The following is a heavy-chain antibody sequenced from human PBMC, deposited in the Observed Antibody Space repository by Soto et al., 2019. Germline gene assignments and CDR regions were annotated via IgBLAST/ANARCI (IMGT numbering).Heavy chain of an antibody. CDR1: GFTFSNAW. D-gene: IGHD6-13*01. CDR3: TTAKVIQISSSWYGMDV. Sequence: GGSLRLSCAASGFTFSNAWMSWVRQAPGKGLEWVGRIKSKTDGGTTDYAAPVKGRFTISRDDSKNTLYLQMNSLKTEDTAVYYCTTAKVIQISSSWYGMDVWGQGTTVTVSS. V-gene: IGHV3-15*01. J-gene: IGHJ6*02. CDR2: IKSKTDGGTT.